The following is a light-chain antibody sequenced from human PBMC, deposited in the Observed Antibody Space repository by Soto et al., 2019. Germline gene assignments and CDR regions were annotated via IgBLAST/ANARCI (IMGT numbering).Light chain of an antibody. V-gene: IGKV3-20*01. CDR1: QSVSSSY. CDR2: GAS. Sequence: EIVLTQSPGTLSLSPGERATLSCRASQSVSSSYLAWYQQKPGQAPRLLIYGASSRATGIPDRFSGSGSGTAFTLTISRLEPEDFAVYYCHQYVSSPPITFGQGTRLEIK. J-gene: IGKJ5*01. CDR3: HQYVSSPPIT.